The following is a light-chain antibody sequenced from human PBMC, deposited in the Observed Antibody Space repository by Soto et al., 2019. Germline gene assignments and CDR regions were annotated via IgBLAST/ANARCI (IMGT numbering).Light chain of an antibody. Sequence: IQVPQAASNLSAWLAERHSNNSRASQSVDRYLAWYQQKPGKAPHLLIYDASSLESGVPSRFSGSGSGTEFTLTFGSLQPDDLTTFYCQQYKDYTWTFGEGTKVDIK. CDR3: QQYKDYTWT. CDR2: DAS. J-gene: IGKJ1*01. V-gene: IGKV1-5*01. CDR1: QSVDRY.